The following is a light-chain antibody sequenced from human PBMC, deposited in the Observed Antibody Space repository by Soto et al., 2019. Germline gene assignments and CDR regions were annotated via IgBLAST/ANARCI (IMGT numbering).Light chain of an antibody. V-gene: IGKV1-33*01. J-gene: IGKJ5*01. Sequence: DIQMTQSPSSLSASVGDRVTITCQASQDISNYLNWYQQKPGKAPNLLIYGASNLETGVPSRFSGSGSGTHFTFTVSSLQAEDIATYYCQQYDNLPITFGQGTRLEIK. CDR2: GAS. CDR3: QQYDNLPIT. CDR1: QDISNY.